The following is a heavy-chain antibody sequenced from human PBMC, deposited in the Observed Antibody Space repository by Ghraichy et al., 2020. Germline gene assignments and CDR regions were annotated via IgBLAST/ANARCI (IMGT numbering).Heavy chain of an antibody. CDR1: GYSINSGYY. Sequence: SETLSLTCSVSGYSINSGYYWGWTRQSPEKGLEWIGTTHHTGSTYFNPSLRSRVTITVDTIKNQVSLKLNSVTAADTAVYYCARTFTGSFPNAFDLWGQGTMVTVSS. D-gene: IGHD1-26*01. J-gene: IGHJ3*01. V-gene: IGHV4-38-2*02. CDR2: THHTGST. CDR3: ARTFTGSFPNAFDL.